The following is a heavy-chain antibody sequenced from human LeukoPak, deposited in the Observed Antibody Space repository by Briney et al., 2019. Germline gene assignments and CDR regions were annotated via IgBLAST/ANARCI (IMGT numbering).Heavy chain of an antibody. J-gene: IGHJ4*02. V-gene: IGHV3-23*01. CDR2: IVCGGTE. Sequence: AGSLRLSCAASAFTITTYAVNWDRQAPGKVLEWVSGIVCGGTEYYPDSVKGRFIISSDNSQNLVHLQMNSLTGEDTAVYYCARAQGALDYWGQGTLVTVSS. CDR3: ARAQGALDY. D-gene: IGHD1-26*01. CDR1: AFTITTYA.